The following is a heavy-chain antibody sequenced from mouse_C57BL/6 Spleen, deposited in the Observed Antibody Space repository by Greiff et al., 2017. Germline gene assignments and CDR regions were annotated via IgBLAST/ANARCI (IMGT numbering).Heavy chain of an antibody. J-gene: IGHJ4*01. Sequence: VHLVESGAELVRPGASVTLSCKASGYKFTDYEMHWVKQTPVHGLEWIGAIDPETGGTAYNQKFKGKAILTADKSSSTAYMELRSLTSEDSAVYYCTRSAYYYGSSYDAIDYWGQGTSVTVSS. D-gene: IGHD1-1*01. V-gene: IGHV1-15*01. CDR3: TRSAYYYGSSYDAIDY. CDR2: IDPETGGT. CDR1: GYKFTDYE.